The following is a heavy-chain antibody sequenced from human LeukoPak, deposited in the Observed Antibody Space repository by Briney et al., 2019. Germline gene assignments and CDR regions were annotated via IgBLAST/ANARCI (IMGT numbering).Heavy chain of an antibody. D-gene: IGHD6-19*01. CDR1: GGSFTSYA. Sequence: GASVKLSCKASGGSFTSYAISWVRQAPGQGLEWMGGIIPIFGTANYAQKFQGRVTITADESTSTAYMELSSLRSEDTAVYYCARSKSGWYYVYFDYWGQGTLVTVSS. CDR3: ARSKSGWYYVYFDY. V-gene: IGHV1-69*13. J-gene: IGHJ4*02. CDR2: IIPIFGTA.